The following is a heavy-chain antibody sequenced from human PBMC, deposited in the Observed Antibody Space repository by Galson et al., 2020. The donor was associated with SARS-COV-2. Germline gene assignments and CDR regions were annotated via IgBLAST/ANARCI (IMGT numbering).Heavy chain of an antibody. CDR1: GFSLSTSGMC. CDR2: IDWDHDK. V-gene: IGHV2-70*11. J-gene: IGHJ6*02. Sequence: ESGPTLVKPTQTLTLTCTFSGFSLSTSGMCVSWIRQPPGKALEWLARIDWDHDKYYSTSLKTRLTISKDTSKNQVVLTMTNMDPVDTATYYCARDRQQLSLMGLYYYGMDVWGQGTTVTVSS. D-gene: IGHD6-13*01. CDR3: ARDRQQLSLMGLYYYGMDV.